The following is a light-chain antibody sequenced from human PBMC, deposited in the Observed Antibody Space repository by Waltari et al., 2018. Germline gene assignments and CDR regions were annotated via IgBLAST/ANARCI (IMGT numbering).Light chain of an antibody. Sequence: EIVLTQSPATLSLSPGERATLYCRASQSVDRYLALFQLKTGQAPRLLIYDVSNRAAGTPARFSGSGSGTDFTLSIINLEPEDFAVYYCHQRINWPPGSFGGGTKVEIK. J-gene: IGKJ4*01. CDR1: QSVDRY. V-gene: IGKV3-11*01. CDR3: HQRINWPPGS. CDR2: DVS.